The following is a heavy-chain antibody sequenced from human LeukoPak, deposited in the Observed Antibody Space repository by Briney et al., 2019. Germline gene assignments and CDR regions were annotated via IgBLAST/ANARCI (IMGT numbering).Heavy chain of an antibody. Sequence: GGSLRLSCVASGLPIGDFAMHWVRQAPGQGLEWVSLISGDGVSTFFADSVKGRFSISRDNSKNSLFLEMSSLRTEDTATYYCARESGKFDYWGQGTLVAVSS. J-gene: IGHJ4*02. CDR1: GLPIGDFA. CDR2: ISGDGVST. CDR3: ARESGKFDY. V-gene: IGHV3-43*02.